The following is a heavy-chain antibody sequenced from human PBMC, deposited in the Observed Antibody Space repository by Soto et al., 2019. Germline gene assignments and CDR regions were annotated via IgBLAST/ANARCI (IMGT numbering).Heavy chain of an antibody. Sequence: ASVKVSCKASGYTFTSYGISWVRQAPGQGLEWMGWISAYNGNTNYAQKLQGRVTMTTDTSTSTAYMELRSLRSDDTAVYYCARDLFRRYYCSGSYENDYWGQGTLVTVSS. CDR1: GYTFTSYG. J-gene: IGHJ4*02. CDR2: ISAYNGNT. V-gene: IGHV1-18*01. D-gene: IGHD3-10*01. CDR3: ARDLFRRYYCSGSYENDY.